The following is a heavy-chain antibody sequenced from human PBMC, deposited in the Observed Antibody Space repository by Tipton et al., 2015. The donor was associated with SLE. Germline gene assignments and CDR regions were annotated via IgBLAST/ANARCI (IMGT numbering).Heavy chain of an antibody. CDR2: IYYTGST. CDR1: GGSISTGSNY. Sequence: TLSLTCTVSGGSISTGSNYWGWIRQPPGKGLEWIGSIYYTGSTYYNPSLMSRVTISVDTSKNQFSLKLSSVTAADTAVYYCARRASIAAATFDYWGQGTLVTVSS. D-gene: IGHD6-13*01. J-gene: IGHJ4*02. V-gene: IGHV4-39*07. CDR3: ARRASIAAATFDY.